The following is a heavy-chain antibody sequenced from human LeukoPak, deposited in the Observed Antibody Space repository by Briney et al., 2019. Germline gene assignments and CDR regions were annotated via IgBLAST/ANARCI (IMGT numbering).Heavy chain of an antibody. CDR1: GYTFTSYY. V-gene: IGHV1-46*01. D-gene: IGHD6-13*01. Sequence: GXXVXVSCKASGYTFTSYYMHWVRQAPGQGLEWMGIINPSGGSTSYAQKFQGRVTITRDTSTSTVYMELSSLRSEDTAVYYCAREDLEQPADYWGQGTLVTVPS. CDR2: INPSGGST. CDR3: AREDLEQPADY. J-gene: IGHJ4*02.